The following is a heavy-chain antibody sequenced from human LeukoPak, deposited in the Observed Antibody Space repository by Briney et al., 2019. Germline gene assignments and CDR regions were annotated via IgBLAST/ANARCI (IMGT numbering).Heavy chain of an antibody. Sequence: GGSLRLSCAASGFTFSSYSMNWVRQAPGKGLEWVSYISSSSSTIYYADSVKGRFTISRDNAKNSLYLQMNSLRAEDTAVYYCARVRGTYSTDAFDIWGQGTMVTVSS. CDR3: ARVRGTYSTDAFDI. CDR2: ISSSSSTI. CDR1: GFTFSSYS. V-gene: IGHV3-48*04. J-gene: IGHJ3*02. D-gene: IGHD1-26*01.